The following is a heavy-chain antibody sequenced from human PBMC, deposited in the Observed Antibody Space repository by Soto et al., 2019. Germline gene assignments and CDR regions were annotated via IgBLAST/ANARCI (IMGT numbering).Heavy chain of an antibody. CDR3: ARSLTEGYCTITGCYTRPLYGMDV. CDR2: INPNSGGT. CDR1: GYTFSGYY. D-gene: IGHD2-2*02. J-gene: IGHJ6*02. Sequence: QEQLVQSGAEVKKPGASVKVSCKASGYTFSGYYIHWLRQAPGQGLEWMGWINPNSGGTNYAQKFQGRVTVTRDTPTTTAYMELSRLTSDDTALYYCARSLTEGYCTITGCYTRPLYGMDVWGQGTTVTVSS. V-gene: IGHV1-2*02.